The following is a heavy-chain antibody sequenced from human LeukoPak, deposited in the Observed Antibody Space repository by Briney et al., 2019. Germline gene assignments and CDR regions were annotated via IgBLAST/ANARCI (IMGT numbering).Heavy chain of an antibody. CDR2: IIPHSGGT. Sequence: ASVKVSFKASGYTLTDYYVHWVRQAPGQDLEWMGFIIPHSGGTNYRQRFQGRVLMTRDMSIGTFYMGLSSLRSDDTAVYYCSTEDKFCTTPKCGVYWGQGTLVTVSS. CDR3: STEDKFCTTPKCGVY. V-gene: IGHV1-2*02. D-gene: IGHD2-15*01. J-gene: IGHJ4*02. CDR1: GYTLTDYY.